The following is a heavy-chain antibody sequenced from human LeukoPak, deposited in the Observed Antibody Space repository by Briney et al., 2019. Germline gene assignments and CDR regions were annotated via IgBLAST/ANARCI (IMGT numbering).Heavy chain of an antibody. CDR2: ISGSGGST. Sequence: GASVKVSCKASGGTFSSYAISWVRQAPGKGLEWVSAISGSGGSTYYADSVKGRFTISRDNSKNTLYLQMNSLRAEDTAVYYCAKDGLYDCSGGSCSYYYYMDVWGKGTTVTVSS. D-gene: IGHD2-15*01. V-gene: IGHV3-23*01. CDR1: GGTFSSYA. CDR3: AKDGLYDCSGGSCSYYYYMDV. J-gene: IGHJ6*03.